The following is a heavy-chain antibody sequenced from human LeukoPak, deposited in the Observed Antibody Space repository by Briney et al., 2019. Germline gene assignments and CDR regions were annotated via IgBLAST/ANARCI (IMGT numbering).Heavy chain of an antibody. CDR2: IYYRGAT. J-gene: IGHJ4*02. D-gene: IGHD2-2*01. Sequence: PSETLSLTCTVSGGSISSSSYYWGWIRQPPGKALEGIGSIYYRGATHNNPSLKSRVTISVDTSKNQFSPKLSSVTAADTAVYYCARRKDIVVLPASWDYWGQGTLVTVSS. CDR3: ARRKDIVVLPASWDY. CDR1: GGSISSSSYY. V-gene: IGHV4-39*01.